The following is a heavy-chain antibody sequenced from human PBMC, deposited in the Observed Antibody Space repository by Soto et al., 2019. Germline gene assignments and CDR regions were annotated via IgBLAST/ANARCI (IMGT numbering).Heavy chain of an antibody. CDR1: GFTFSSYW. CDR2: IKQDGSEK. D-gene: IGHD6-13*01. Sequence: GGSLRLSCAASGFTFSSYWMSWVRQAPGKGLEWVANIKQDGSEKYYVDSVKGRFTISRDNAKNSLYLQMNSLRAEDTAVYYCARDPYSSSWYSTPDAFDIWGQGTMVTVSS. CDR3: ARDPYSSSWYSTPDAFDI. V-gene: IGHV3-7*01. J-gene: IGHJ3*02.